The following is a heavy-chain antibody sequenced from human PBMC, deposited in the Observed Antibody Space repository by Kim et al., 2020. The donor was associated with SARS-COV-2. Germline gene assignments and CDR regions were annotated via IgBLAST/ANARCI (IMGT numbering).Heavy chain of an antibody. D-gene: IGHD6-13*01. CDR3: ARGGSAAAGIAGY. V-gene: IGHV3-30*04. Sequence: GGSLRLSCAASGFTFSSYAMHWVRQAPGKGLEWVAVISYDGSNKYYADSVKGRFTTSRDNSKNKLYLQMNSLRAEDKAVYYCARGGSAAAGIAGYWGQGTLVTVSS. CDR2: ISYDGSNK. J-gene: IGHJ4*02. CDR1: GFTFSSYA.